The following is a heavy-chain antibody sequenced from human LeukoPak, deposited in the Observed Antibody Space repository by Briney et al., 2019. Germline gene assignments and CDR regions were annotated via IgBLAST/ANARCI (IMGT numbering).Heavy chain of an antibody. CDR2: IKQDGSEK. CDR1: GFTFSSYW. J-gene: IGHJ4*02. Sequence: QTGGSLRLSCAASGFTFSSYWMSWVRQAPGKGLEWVANIKQDGSEKYYVDSVKGRFTISRDNAKNSLYLQMNSLRAEDTAVYYCARDLDRVTPSFGDYWGQGSVVTVSS. D-gene: IGHD3-16*01. CDR3: ARDLDRVTPSFGDY. V-gene: IGHV3-7*01.